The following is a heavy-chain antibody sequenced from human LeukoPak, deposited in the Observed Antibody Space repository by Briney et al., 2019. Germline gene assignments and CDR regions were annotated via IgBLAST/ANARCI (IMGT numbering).Heavy chain of an antibody. Sequence: GGSLRLSCAASGFPFSSHAMSWVRQPPGKGLEWVAAISNGKTYYADSVRGRFAISRDDSTNTVYLHMNSLRFEDTAMYYCARNWFDPWGQGTLVTVSS. J-gene: IGHJ5*02. CDR3: ARNWFDP. CDR1: GFPFSSHA. CDR2: ISNGKT. V-gene: IGHV3-23*01.